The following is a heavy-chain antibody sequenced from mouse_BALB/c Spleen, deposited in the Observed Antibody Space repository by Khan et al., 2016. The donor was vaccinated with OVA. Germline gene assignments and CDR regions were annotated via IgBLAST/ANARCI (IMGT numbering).Heavy chain of an antibody. CDR1: GYTFTSYD. V-gene: IGHV1-85*01. CDR2: MFPGDGST. CDR3: ARGGYGGFAY. D-gene: IGHD2-14*01. J-gene: IGHJ3*01. Sequence: QVQLKESGAELVKPGASVKLSCKASGYTFTSYDINWVRQRPEQGLEWIGWMFPGDGSTKYNENFKGKATLNTDKSSSTAYMQLSRLTSEDSGADCCARGGYGGFAYWGQGTLVTVSA.